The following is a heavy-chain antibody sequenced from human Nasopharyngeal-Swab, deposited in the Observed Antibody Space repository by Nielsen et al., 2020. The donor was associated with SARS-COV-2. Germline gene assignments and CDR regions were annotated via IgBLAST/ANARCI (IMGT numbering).Heavy chain of an antibody. CDR1: GYAFTKYG. D-gene: IGHD6-13*01. J-gene: IGHJ3*02. Sequence: ASVKVSCKASGYAFTKYGISWVRQAPGQGLEWMGWISAYNGNTNYAQKLQGRVTMTTDTSTSTAYMELRSLRSDDTAVYYCARDNRAAGDAFDIWGQGTMVTVSS. V-gene: IGHV1-18*01. CDR3: ARDNRAAGDAFDI. CDR2: ISAYNGNT.